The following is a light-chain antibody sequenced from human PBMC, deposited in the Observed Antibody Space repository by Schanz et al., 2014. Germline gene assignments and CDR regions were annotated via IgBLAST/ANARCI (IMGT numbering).Light chain of an antibody. J-gene: IGLJ3*02. V-gene: IGLV2-14*03. CDR2: DVR. CDR1: SSDVGGYNY. Sequence: QSALTQPASVSGSPGQSITISCTGTSSDVGGYNYVSWYQQHPGKAPKLMIYDVRNRPSGVSNRFSGSKSVNTASLSISGLQAEDEADYYCSSYTSSSTWVFGGGTKLTVL. CDR3: SSYTSSSTWV.